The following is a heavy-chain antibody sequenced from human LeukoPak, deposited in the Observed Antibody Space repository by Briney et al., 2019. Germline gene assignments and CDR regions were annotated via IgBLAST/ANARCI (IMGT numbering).Heavy chain of an antibody. Sequence: SETLSLTCTVPRGSLSSYYWSWIRQPPGKGLEWIGYIYYSGSTNYNPSLKSRVTISVDTSKNQFSLKLSSVTAADTAFYYCARGYSANYGRFDYWGQGTLVTVSS. CDR1: RGSLSSYY. J-gene: IGHJ4*02. CDR3: ARGYSANYGRFDY. CDR2: IYYSGST. V-gene: IGHV4-59*01. D-gene: IGHD1-26*01.